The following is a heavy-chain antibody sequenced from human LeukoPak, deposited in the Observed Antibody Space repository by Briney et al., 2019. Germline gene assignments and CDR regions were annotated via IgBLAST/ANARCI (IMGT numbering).Heavy chain of an antibody. CDR1: GGSISSGDYY. Sequence: SQTQSLTCTVSGGSISSGDYYWSWIRQPPGKGLEWIGFIYYSGSTNYNPSLKSRVTISVDTSTNQVSLKLSSVTAADTAVYYCARSGAYGWFDPWGQGTLFTVSS. D-gene: IGHD3-10*01. CDR3: ARSGAYGWFDP. V-gene: IGHV4-61*08. CDR2: IYYSGST. J-gene: IGHJ5*02.